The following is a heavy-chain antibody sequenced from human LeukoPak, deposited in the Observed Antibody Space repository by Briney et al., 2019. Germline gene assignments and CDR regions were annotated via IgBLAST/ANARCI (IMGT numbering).Heavy chain of an antibody. CDR1: GFTLADLS. D-gene: IGHD2-2*01. V-gene: IGHV1-24*01. Sequence: ASVKVSCKVSGFTLADLSMHWVRQAPGKGLEWVGGFDRKNGDTIYAQRFRGRVTLTEDTSTGTAYMDLSSLGADDTAVYYCATGVFCATTTCPGYQHYYYFMDVWGKGTTVTVSS. CDR3: ATGVFCATTTCPGYQHYYYFMDV. CDR2: FDRKNGDT. J-gene: IGHJ6*03.